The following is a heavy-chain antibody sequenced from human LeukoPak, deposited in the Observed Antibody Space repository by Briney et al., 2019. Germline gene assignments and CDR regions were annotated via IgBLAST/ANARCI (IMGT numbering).Heavy chain of an antibody. CDR1: GFTFSRYW. V-gene: IGHV3-74*01. Sequence: ESLRLSCAASGFTFSRYWIHWVRQAPGKGLEWVSRINPDGSTTTYADSVKGRFTISRDNAKNTLYLQMNSLRAEDTAMYYCARVLSGSWDWFDPWGQGTLVTVSS. D-gene: IGHD3-22*01. CDR3: ARVLSGSWDWFDP. J-gene: IGHJ5*02. CDR2: INPDGSTT.